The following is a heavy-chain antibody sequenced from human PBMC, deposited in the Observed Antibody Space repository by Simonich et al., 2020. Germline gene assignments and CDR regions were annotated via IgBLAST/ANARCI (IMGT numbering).Heavy chain of an antibody. V-gene: IGHV1-2*02. CDR1: GYTFTGYY. J-gene: IGHJ3*02. CDR3: ARGRLTGDKGAFDI. D-gene: IGHD7-27*01. Sequence: QVQLVQSGAEVKKPGASVKVSCKASGYTFTGYYMNWGRQAPGQGLGWMGWINPNSGGTNYAQKFQGRVTMTRDTSISTAYMELSRLRSDDTAVYYCARGRLTGDKGAFDIWGQGTMVTVSS. CDR2: INPNSGGT.